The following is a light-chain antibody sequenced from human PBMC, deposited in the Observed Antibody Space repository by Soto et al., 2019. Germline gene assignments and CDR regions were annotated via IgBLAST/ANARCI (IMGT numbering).Light chain of an antibody. V-gene: IGKV1-39*01. J-gene: IGKJ1*01. CDR1: QSISSY. Sequence: DIQMTPAPSSPSAYVGDRVNIPCRASQSISSYLNWYQQKPGKTPKLLIYAASSLQSGVPSRFSGSGSGTDVTLTISSLQPEEVATDYCQQSYSTLWTVGQGTKGDIK. CDR3: QQSYSTLWT. CDR2: AAS.